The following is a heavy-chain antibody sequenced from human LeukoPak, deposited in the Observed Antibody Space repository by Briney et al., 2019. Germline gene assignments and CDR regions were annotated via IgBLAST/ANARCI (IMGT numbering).Heavy chain of an antibody. D-gene: IGHD4-17*01. V-gene: IGHV4-34*01. Sequence: SETLSLTCAVYGGSFSGYYWSWIRQPPGKGLEWIGEINHSGSTNYNPSLKSRVTISVDTSKNQFSLKLSSVTAADTAVYYCARATVTTKKFDPWGQGTLVTVSS. J-gene: IGHJ5*02. CDR2: INHSGST. CDR3: ARATVTTKKFDP. CDR1: GGSFSGYY.